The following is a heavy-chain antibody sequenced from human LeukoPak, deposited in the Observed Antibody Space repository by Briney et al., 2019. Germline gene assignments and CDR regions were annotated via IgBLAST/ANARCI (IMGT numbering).Heavy chain of an antibody. V-gene: IGHV4-38-2*02. CDR3: ARSITMVRGVIIPTTNDYYYYMDV. CDR2: IYHSGST. D-gene: IGHD3-10*01. Sequence: SETLSLTCTVSGYSISSGYYWGWIRQPPGKGLEWIGSIYHSGSTYYNPSLKSRVTISVDTSKNQFSLKLSSVTAADTAVYYCARSITMVRGVIIPTTNDYYYYMDVWGKGTTVTVSS. J-gene: IGHJ6*03. CDR1: GYSISSGYY.